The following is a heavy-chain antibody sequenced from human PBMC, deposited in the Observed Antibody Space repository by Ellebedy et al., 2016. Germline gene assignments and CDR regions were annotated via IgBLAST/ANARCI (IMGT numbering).Heavy chain of an antibody. CDR1: GFTFSSYA. V-gene: IGHV3-23*01. CDR3: AKDRNEGPWSGYYYHYYYGMDV. CDR2: ISGSGGST. Sequence: GGSLRLSCAASGFTFSSYAMSWVRQAPGKGLEWVSAISGSGGSTYYADSVKGRFTISRDNSKNTLYLQMNSLRAEDTAVYYCAKDRNEGPWSGYYYHYYYGMDVWGQGTTVTVSS. D-gene: IGHD3-3*01. J-gene: IGHJ6*02.